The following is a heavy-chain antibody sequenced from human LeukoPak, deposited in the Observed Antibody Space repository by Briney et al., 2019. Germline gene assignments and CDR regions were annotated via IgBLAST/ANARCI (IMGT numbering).Heavy chain of an antibody. CDR2: INHSGST. D-gene: IGHD2-21*02. V-gene: IGHV4-34*01. Sequence: SETLSLTCAVYGGSFTGYYWSWIRQPPGKGLEWIGEINHSGSTNYNPSLKSGVTISVETSKKRFSLKLSTLTGSDTAADYCSGSKGDSRRFHPWGQGTLVTDSS. CDR1: GGSFTGYY. J-gene: IGHJ5*02. CDR3: SGSKGDSRRFHP.